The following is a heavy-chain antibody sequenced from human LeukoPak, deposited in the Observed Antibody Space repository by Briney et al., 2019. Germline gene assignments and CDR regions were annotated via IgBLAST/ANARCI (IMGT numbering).Heavy chain of an antibody. CDR3: AKDPDSSSWGGYFDY. CDR2: ISGSGGST. J-gene: IGHJ4*02. CDR1: GGSFSGYY. V-gene: IGHV3-23*01. D-gene: IGHD6-13*01. Sequence: PSETLSLTCAVYGGSFSGYYWSWVRQAPGKGLEWVSAISGSGGSTYYADSVKGRFTISRDNSKNTLYLQMNSLRAEDTAVYYCAKDPDSSSWGGYFDYWGQGTLVTVSS.